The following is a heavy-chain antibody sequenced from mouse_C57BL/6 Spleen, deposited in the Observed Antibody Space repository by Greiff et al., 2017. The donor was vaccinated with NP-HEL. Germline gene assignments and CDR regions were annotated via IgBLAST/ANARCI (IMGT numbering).Heavy chain of an antibody. D-gene: IGHD1-1*01. Sequence: VQLQQSGAELARPGASVKMSCKASGYTFTSYTMHWVKQRPGQGLEWIGYINPSSGYTKYNQKFKDKATLTADKSSSTAYMQLSSLTSEDSAVYYCGREDYYGSRGYFDYWGQGTTLTVSS. CDR2: INPSSGYT. V-gene: IGHV1-4*01. CDR3: GREDYYGSRGYFDY. J-gene: IGHJ2*01. CDR1: GYTFTSYT.